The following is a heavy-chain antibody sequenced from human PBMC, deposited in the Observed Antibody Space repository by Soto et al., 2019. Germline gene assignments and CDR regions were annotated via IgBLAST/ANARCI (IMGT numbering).Heavy chain of an antibody. D-gene: IGHD2-21*01. CDR2: ISAYNGNT. Sequence: QIQLVQSGGEVKKPGASVKVSCKSSGYNFISHSITWVRQAPGQGLEWMGRISAYNGNTNHAQKFQGRLTMTKDTSKRTAYMEMRSLRSDDTAVYYCARGAFCGGAPGCRDMDVWGQGTTVTVSS. J-gene: IGHJ6*02. CDR1: GYNFISHS. CDR3: ARGAFCGGAPGCRDMDV. V-gene: IGHV1-18*01.